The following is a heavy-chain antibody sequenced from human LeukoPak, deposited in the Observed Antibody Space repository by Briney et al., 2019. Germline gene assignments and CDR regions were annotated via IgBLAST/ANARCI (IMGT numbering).Heavy chain of an antibody. CDR2: IWYDGSNK. D-gene: IGHD3-10*01. V-gene: IGHV3-33*01. J-gene: IGHJ4*02. CDR3: ASPHSDGSGRTLDY. Sequence: PGGSLRLSCAASGFTFSSYGMPWVRQAPGEGLEWVAVIWYDGSNKYYADSVKGRFTISRDNSKNTLYLQMNSLRAEDTAVYYCASPHSDGSGRTLDYWGQGTLVTVSS. CDR1: GFTFSSYG.